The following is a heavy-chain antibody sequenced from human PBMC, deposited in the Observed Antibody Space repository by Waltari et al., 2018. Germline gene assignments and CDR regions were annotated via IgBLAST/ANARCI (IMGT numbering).Heavy chain of an antibody. CDR3: ASSTVTTQYNWFDP. J-gene: IGHJ5*02. CDR1: GGSFSGYY. D-gene: IGHD4-4*01. CDR2: INHSGST. V-gene: IGHV4-34*01. Sequence: QVQLQQWGAGLLKPSETLSLTCAVYGGSFSGYYWSWIRQPPGKGLEWIGEINHSGSTNYTPSLKSRVTISVDTSKNQFSLKLSSVTAADTAVYYCASSTVTTQYNWFDPWGQGTLVTVSS.